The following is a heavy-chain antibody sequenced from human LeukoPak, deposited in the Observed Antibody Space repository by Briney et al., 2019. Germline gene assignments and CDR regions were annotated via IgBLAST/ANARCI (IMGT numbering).Heavy chain of an antibody. V-gene: IGHV3-30*04. CDR3: ARTKYYYGSVDY. Sequence: GGSLRLSCAASGFTFSSYAMHWVRQAPGKGLEWVAVISYDGSNKYYADSVKGRFTISRDNSKNTLYLQMNSLRAEDTAVYYCARTKYYYGSVDYWGQGTLVTVSS. D-gene: IGHD3-10*01. CDR1: GFTFSSYA. J-gene: IGHJ4*02. CDR2: ISYDGSNK.